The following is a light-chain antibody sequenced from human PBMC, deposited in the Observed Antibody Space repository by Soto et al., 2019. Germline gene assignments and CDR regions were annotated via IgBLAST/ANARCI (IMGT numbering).Light chain of an antibody. V-gene: IGLV2-11*01. J-gene: IGLJ2*01. CDR1: SSDVGGYNY. CDR3: CSYAGSTFV. CDR2: DVS. Sequence: QSALTQPRSVSGSPGQSVTISCTGTSSDVGGYNYVSWYQQHPGKAPKLMIYDVSKRPSGVPDRFSGSKSGNTASLTISGLQAEDEGDYYCCSYAGSTFVFGGGTRSPS.